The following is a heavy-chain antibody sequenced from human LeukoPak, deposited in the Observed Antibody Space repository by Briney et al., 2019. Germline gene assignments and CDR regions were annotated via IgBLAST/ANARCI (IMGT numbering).Heavy chain of an antibody. J-gene: IGHJ5*02. D-gene: IGHD6-13*01. Sequence: RGSLRDSSAASGFTVSDNYMSWVRQAPGRGLEWGSVMYSGGDTYYANSVKGRFTFSRDISKNTLYLQMNDLRTEDTAMYYCARDAPQVPAAGVLASWGQGTLVIVSS. CDR3: ARDAPQVPAAGVLAS. CDR1: GFTVSDNY. CDR2: MYSGGDT. V-gene: IGHV3-53*01.